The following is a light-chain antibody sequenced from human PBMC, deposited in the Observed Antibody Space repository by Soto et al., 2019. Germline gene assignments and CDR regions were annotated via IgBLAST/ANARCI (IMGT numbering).Light chain of an antibody. J-gene: IGKJ1*01. CDR1: QSISSW. Sequence: DIQMTQSPSTLSASVGDRVTITCRASQSISSWLAWYQKKPGKAPKLLIYDASSLESGVPSRFSGSGSGTEFTITIRSLQADDFATYYCQPYNSYSGTFGQGTKVEIK. V-gene: IGKV1-5*01. CDR2: DAS. CDR3: QPYNSYSGT.